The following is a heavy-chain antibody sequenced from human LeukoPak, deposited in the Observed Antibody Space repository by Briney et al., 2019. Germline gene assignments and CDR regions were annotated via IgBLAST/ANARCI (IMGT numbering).Heavy chain of an antibody. J-gene: IGHJ4*02. CDR2: IYSGGST. CDR3: ARGSSGY. Sequence: PGGSLRLSCAASGFTFSNYEMNWVRQAPGKGLEWVSVIYSGGSTYYADSVKGRFTISRDNSKNTLYLQMNSLRAEDTAVYYCARGSSGYWGQGTLVTVSS. D-gene: IGHD2-15*01. CDR1: GFTFSNYE. V-gene: IGHV3-53*01.